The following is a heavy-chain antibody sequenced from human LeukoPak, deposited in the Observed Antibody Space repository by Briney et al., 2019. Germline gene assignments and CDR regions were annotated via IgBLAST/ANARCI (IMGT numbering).Heavy chain of an antibody. J-gene: IGHJ6*03. D-gene: IGHD2-2*01. CDR1: GYTFTSYY. CDR3: ARDYPGCSSISPCYYMDV. Sequence: GASVKVSCKASGYTFTSYYMHWVRQAPGQGLEWMGIINPSGGSTSYAQKFQGRVTMTRDTSTSTVYMELSSLRSEDTAVYYCARDYPGCSSISPCYYMDVWGKGTTVTVSS. V-gene: IGHV1-46*01. CDR2: INPSGGST.